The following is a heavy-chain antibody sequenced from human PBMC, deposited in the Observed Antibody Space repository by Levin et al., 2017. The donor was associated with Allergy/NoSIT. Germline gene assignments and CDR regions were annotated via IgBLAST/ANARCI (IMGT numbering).Heavy chain of an antibody. CDR3: ASLPTNGYGAFDS. CDR2: IYAGDSRI. Sequence: GGSLRLSCKGSGYTFTNYWIGWVRQMPGRGLEWMGIIYAGDSRITYSPSFQGQVTISADRSISSAYLQWNSLKASDTAMYYCASLPTNGYGAFDSWGLGTMVTVSS. V-gene: IGHV5-51*01. CDR1: GYTFTNYW. D-gene: IGHD5-18*01. J-gene: IGHJ3*02.